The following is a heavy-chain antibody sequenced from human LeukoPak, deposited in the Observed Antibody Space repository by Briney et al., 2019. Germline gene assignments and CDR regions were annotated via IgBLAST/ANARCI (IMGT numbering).Heavy chain of an antibody. CDR1: GFTFSTYG. D-gene: IGHD5-18*01. CDR3: AKGIQGGYFDY. V-gene: IGHV3-30*02. CDR2: IRYDGSNT. Sequence: GGSLRLSCALSGFTFSTYGMHWVRHAPGEGMGWVTFIRYDGSNTYYTDSVKRRFTISRDNTKNSLYLQMNSLRAEDTAIYYCAKGIQGGYFDYWGQGTLVTVAS. J-gene: IGHJ4*02.